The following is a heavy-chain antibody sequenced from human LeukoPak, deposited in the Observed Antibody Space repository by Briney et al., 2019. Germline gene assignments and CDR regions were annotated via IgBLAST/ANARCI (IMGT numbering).Heavy chain of an antibody. V-gene: IGHV3-30*04. CDR1: GFTFSSYA. CDR2: ISYDGSNK. CDR3: AREAAYVYYYGMDV. D-gene: IGHD3-16*01. Sequence: PGRSLRLSCAASGFTFSSYAMHWVRQAPGKGLEWVAVISYDGSNKYYADSVKGRFNISRDNSKDTLYLQMNSLRAEDTAVYYCAREAAYVYYYGMDVWGQGTTVTVSS. J-gene: IGHJ6*02.